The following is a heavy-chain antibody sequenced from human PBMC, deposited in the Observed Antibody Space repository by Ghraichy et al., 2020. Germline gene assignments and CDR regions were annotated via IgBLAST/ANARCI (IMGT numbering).Heavy chain of an antibody. J-gene: IGHJ4*02. D-gene: IGHD3-10*01. CDR3: ARHFGWGSYYNPLDF. CDR1: GDSIKTNNHY. Sequence: ESLNISCSVSGDSIKTNNHYWAWIRQPPGKGLEWIGSVSYSGSAYYNSSLKSRITISVDMSKNQISLKVISVTAADTASYFCARHFGWGSYYNPLDFWGKGTQVTVSS. CDR2: VSYSGSA. V-gene: IGHV4-39*01.